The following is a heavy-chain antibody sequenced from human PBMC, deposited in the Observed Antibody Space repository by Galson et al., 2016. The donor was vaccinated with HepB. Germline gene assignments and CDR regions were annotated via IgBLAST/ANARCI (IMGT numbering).Heavy chain of an antibody. CDR3: ARLSLVVGGTIDY. D-gene: IGHD6-19*01. CDR1: GLTFSSYW. J-gene: IGHJ4*02. Sequence: SLRLSCAASGLTFSSYWMHWVRQAPGKGLEWISHIKSDGRSTNYADSVKGRFIISRDNAKNTLYLQMNSLSAEDTAVYYCARLSLVVGGTIDYWGQGTLVTVSP. V-gene: IGHV3-74*01. CDR2: IKSDGRST.